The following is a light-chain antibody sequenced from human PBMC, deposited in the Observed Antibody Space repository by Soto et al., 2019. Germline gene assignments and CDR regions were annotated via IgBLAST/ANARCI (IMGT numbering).Light chain of an antibody. V-gene: IGLV3-1*01. CDR2: QDV. CDR1: KLGNTY. J-gene: IGLJ2*01. CDR3: QAWDSSTEDVV. Sequence: SYELTQSPSLSVSPGQTASITCSGDKLGNTYTSWYQQKPGQSPVLVIYQDVKRPSGIPERFSGSNSGNTATLTISGTQAMDEADYYCQAWDSSTEDVVFGGGTQLTVL.